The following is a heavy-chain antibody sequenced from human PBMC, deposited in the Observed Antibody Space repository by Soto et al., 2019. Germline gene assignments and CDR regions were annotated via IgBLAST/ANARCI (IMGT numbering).Heavy chain of an antibody. Sequence: SETLSLTCSVSGGSISSYYWSWIRQPPGKGLEWIGYIYYIGSTNYNPSLKSRVTISVDTSKNQFSLKLSSVTAADTAVYYCARHELVFDYWGQGTLVTVSS. CDR2: IYYIGST. CDR3: ARHELVFDY. V-gene: IGHV4-59*08. D-gene: IGHD1-1*01. J-gene: IGHJ4*02. CDR1: GGSISSYY.